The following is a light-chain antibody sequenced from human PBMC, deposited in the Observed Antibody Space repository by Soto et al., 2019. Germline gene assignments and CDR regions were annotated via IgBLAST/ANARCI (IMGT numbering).Light chain of an antibody. CDR2: AAS. CDR1: QDINSY. J-gene: IGKJ4*01. Sequence: DVQMTQSPSSLSASVGDRVTITCRASQDINSYLAWYQQKPGNAPKSLIYAASSLQTGVPSRFSGSESGTDFTRTINNLQPEESATYYCQQYNIYPLTFGGGTKVEIK. CDR3: QQYNIYPLT. V-gene: IGKV1D-16*01.